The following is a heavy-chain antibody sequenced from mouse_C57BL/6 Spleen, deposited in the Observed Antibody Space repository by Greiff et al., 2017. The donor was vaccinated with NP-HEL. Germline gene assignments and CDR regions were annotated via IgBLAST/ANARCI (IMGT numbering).Heavy chain of an antibody. V-gene: IGHV1-9*01. CDR1: GYTFTGYW. J-gene: IGHJ1*03. CDR2: ILPGSGST. CDR3: ARYGFTTVVATDFDV. Sequence: VKLMESGAELMKPGASVKLSCKATGYTFTGYWIEWVKQRPGHGLEWIGEILPGSGSTNYNEKFKGKATFTADTSSNTAYRQLSSLTTEDSAIYYCARYGFTTVVATDFDVWGTGTTVTVSS. D-gene: IGHD1-1*01.